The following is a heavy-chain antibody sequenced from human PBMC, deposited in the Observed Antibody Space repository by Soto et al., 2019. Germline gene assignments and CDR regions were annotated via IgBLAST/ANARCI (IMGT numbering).Heavy chain of an antibody. V-gene: IGHV4-39*01. D-gene: IGHD4-17*01. CDR3: VGGYGDYDY. CDR1: GGSISSSSYY. CDR2: IYYSGSI. J-gene: IGHJ4*02. Sequence: SETLSLTCTVSGGSISSSSYYWGWIRQPPGKGLEWIGSIYYSGSIYYNPSLKSRVTISVDTSKNQFSLKLSSVTAADTAVYYCVGGYGDYDYWGQGTLVTVSS.